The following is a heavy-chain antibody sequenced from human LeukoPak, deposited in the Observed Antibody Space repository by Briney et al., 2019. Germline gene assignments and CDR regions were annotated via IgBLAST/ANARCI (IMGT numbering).Heavy chain of an antibody. CDR3: ARDSRIVATINFRFPYYMDV. CDR1: VYTFTRYY. V-gene: IGHV1-2*02. CDR2: INPNSGGT. J-gene: IGHJ6*03. Sequence: ASVKVSCKASVYTFTRYYTHWVRQAPGQGLEWMGWINPNSGGTNYAQKFQGRVTMTRDTSISTAYMELSRLRSDDTAVYYCARDSRIVATINFRFPYYMDVWGKGTTVTVSS. D-gene: IGHD5-12*01.